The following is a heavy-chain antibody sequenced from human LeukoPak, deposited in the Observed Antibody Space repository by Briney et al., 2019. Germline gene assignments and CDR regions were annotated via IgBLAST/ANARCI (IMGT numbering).Heavy chain of an antibody. CDR3: ARIVGGAHFDY. Sequence: SETLSLTCTVSGGSISSGGYYWSWIRQPPGKGLEWIGYIYHSGSTYYNPSLKSRVTISVDRSKNQFSLKLSSVTAADTAVYYCARIVGGAHFDYWGQGTLVTVSS. J-gene: IGHJ4*02. V-gene: IGHV4-30-2*01. CDR2: IYHSGST. D-gene: IGHD1-26*01. CDR1: GGSISSGGYY.